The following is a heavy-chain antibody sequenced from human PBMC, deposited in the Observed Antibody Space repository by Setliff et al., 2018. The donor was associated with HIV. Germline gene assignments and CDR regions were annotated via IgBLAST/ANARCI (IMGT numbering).Heavy chain of an antibody. V-gene: IGHV4-39*07. J-gene: IGHJ3*02. CDR2: INHSEST. Sequence: SETLSLTCSVYGASISNSNSYWGWIRQPPGKRLEWIGEINHSESTYYNPSLKSRVTISVDTSKNQFSLKLSSVTAADTAVYYCARGLILVVPAAIIRYDAFDIWGQGTMVTVSS. CDR3: ARGLILVVPAAIIRYDAFDI. D-gene: IGHD2-2*01. CDR1: GASISNSNSY.